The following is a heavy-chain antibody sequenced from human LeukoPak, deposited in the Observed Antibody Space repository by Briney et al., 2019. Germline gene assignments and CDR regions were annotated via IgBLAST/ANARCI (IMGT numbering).Heavy chain of an antibody. Sequence: GGSLRLSCAASGFTFSIYWMSWVRQAPGKGLEWVANIKQDGSEKYYVDSVKGRFTISRDNAKNSLYLQMNSLRAEDTAVHYCARDLLGNYFDYWGQGTLVTVSS. CDR3: ARDLLGNYFDY. CDR1: GFTFSIYW. D-gene: IGHD2-21*01. J-gene: IGHJ4*02. CDR2: IKQDGSEK. V-gene: IGHV3-7*04.